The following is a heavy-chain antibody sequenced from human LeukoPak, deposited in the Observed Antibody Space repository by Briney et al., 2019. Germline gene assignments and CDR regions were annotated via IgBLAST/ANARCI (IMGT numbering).Heavy chain of an antibody. V-gene: IGHV4-34*01. CDR3: ARKTGYSSSWFVFRYFDY. CDR1: GGSFSGYY. D-gene: IGHD6-13*01. J-gene: IGHJ4*02. Sequence: PSETLSLTCAVYGGSFSGYYWSWISQPPGKGLEWIGEINHSGSTNYNPSLKSRVTISVDTSKNRFSLKLSPVTAADTAVYYCARKTGYSSSWFVFRYFDYWGQGTLVTVSS. CDR2: INHSGST.